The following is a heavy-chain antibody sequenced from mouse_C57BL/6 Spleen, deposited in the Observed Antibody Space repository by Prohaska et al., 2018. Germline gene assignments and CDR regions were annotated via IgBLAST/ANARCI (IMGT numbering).Heavy chain of an antibody. CDR3: ARREGLRRRGYFAMDY. D-gene: IGHD2-4*01. J-gene: IGHJ4*01. CDR2: PNPYDGGT. V-gene: IGHV1-19*01. Sequence: HGASLECIASPNPYDGGTSYNQKFKRKATFTVDKSSSTAYMELNSLTSEDSAVYYCARREGLRRRGYFAMDYWGQGTSVTVSS.